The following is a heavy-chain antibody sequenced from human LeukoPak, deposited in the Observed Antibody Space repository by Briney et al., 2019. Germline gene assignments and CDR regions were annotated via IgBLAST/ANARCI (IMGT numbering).Heavy chain of an antibody. J-gene: IGHJ6*04. V-gene: IGHV4-31*03. CDR3: ARRDCSSTSCYLDV. CDR2: IFHTGNT. Sequence: SETLSLTCTVSGASISSGGYYWSWIRHFPGKGLEWIGYIFHTGNTYYNPSLKSRLSISVATSKNQFSLSLTSVTAADTALYYCARRDCSSTSCYLDVWGKGTTVIVSS. D-gene: IGHD2-2*01. CDR1: GASISSGGYY.